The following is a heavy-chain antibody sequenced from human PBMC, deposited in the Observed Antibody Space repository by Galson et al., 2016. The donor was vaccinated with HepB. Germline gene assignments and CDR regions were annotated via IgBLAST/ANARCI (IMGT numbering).Heavy chain of an antibody. CDR3: TFTHYDILTGYSYYMDV. D-gene: IGHD3-9*01. Sequence: SLRLSCAGSGFIFSKYWMSWVRQASGKGLEWVGRIRSKANSYATAYAASVKGRFTISGDDSKNTAYLQMNSLKTEDTAVYYCTFTHYDILTGYSYYMDVWGKGTTVTVSS. V-gene: IGHV3-73*01. J-gene: IGHJ6*03. CDR1: GFIFSKYW. CDR2: IRSKANSYAT.